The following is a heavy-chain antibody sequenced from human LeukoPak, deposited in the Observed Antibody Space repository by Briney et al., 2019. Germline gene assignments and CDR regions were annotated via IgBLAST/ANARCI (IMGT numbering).Heavy chain of an antibody. J-gene: IGHJ5*02. CDR1: GGTFSSYT. V-gene: IGHV1-69*04. CDR3: ARDRRSSSWSGFDP. Sequence: SVKVSCKASGGTFSSYTISWVRQAPGQGLEWMGRIIPILGIANYAQKFQGRVTITADKSTSTAYMELSSLRSEETAVYYCARDRRSSSWSGFDPWGQGTLVTVSS. CDR2: IIPILGIA. D-gene: IGHD6-13*01.